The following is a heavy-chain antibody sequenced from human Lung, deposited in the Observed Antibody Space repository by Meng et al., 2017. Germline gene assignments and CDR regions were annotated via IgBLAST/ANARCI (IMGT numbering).Heavy chain of an antibody. V-gene: IGHV1-69*05. J-gene: IGHJ4*02. D-gene: IGHD2-2*01. CDR1: GGIFSNYV. Sequence: SVKVSCKALGGIFSNYVIGWVRQAPGQGLEWMGGINAVFGTTNYAQKFHGRVTITTDESTSTVYMELTRLTSEDTAVYFCARKAGNCISTTCYSLDYWGQGTLVTVSS. CDR2: INAVFGTT. CDR3: ARKAGNCISTTCYSLDY.